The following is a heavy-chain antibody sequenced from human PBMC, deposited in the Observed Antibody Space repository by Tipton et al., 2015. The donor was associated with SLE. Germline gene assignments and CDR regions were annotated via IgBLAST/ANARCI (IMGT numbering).Heavy chain of an antibody. CDR2: IYSSGST. CDR1: GGSIISGSYY. V-gene: IGHV4-61*09. J-gene: IGHJ5*02. Sequence: TLSLTCTVSGGSIISGSYYWSWIRQPAGKGLEWIGHIYSSGSTNYNPSLKSRVTISVDTSKNQFSLKLSSVTAADTAVYYCAGSSYGDFDWFGWFDPWGQGTLVTVSS. D-gene: IGHD3-9*01. CDR3: AGSSYGDFDWFGWFDP.